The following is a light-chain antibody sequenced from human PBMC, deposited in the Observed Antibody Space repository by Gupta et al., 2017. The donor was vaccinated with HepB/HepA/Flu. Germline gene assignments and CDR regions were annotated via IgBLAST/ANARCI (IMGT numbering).Light chain of an antibody. CDR1: SSDVGGYKY. CDR3: SSFTSSNTWV. Sequence: QSALTQPASVSGSPGPSITISCTGASSDVGGYKYGSWYQQHPGNATKLMIYDVSKRPSGVADRFSGSKAGTTASLTISGLQAEDEAEYYCSSFTSSNTWVFGGGTKLTVL. V-gene: IGLV2-14*01. J-gene: IGLJ3*02. CDR2: DVS.